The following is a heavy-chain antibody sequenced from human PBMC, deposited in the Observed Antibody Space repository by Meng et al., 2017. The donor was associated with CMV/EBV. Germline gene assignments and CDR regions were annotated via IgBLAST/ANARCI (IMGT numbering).Heavy chain of an antibody. Sequence: QVQLVQSGAEVKKPGASVKVSCKASGYTFTGYYMHWVRQAPGQGLEWMGWINPNSGGTNYAQKFQGRVTMTRDTSISTAYMELSRLRSDDTAVYYCARDRSITMVRGVMGWFDPWGQGTLVNVSS. V-gene: IGHV1-2*02. CDR3: ARDRSITMVRGVMGWFDP. D-gene: IGHD3-10*01. J-gene: IGHJ5*02. CDR2: INPNSGGT. CDR1: GYTFTGYY.